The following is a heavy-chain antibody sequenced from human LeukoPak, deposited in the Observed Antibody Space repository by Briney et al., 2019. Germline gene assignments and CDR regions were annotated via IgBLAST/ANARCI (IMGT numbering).Heavy chain of an antibody. CDR3: AGGPPFGRDCSTTSCYQDY. CDR2: ISSTSSYI. Sequence: PGGSLRLSCAASGFTFSTYRMDWVRQAPGQGLEWVSSISSTSSYIYYADSVRGRFTISRDNAKNSLYLQMNSLRAEDTAVYYCAGGPPFGRDCSTTSCYQDYWGQGTLVTVSS. D-gene: IGHD2-2*01. V-gene: IGHV3-21*01. CDR1: GFTFSTYR. J-gene: IGHJ4*02.